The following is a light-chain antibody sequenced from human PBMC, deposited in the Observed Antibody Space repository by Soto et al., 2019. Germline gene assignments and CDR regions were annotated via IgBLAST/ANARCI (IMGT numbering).Light chain of an antibody. J-gene: IGKJ5*01. Sequence: VMTQSPDSLAVSLGERATINCKSSQSVLYSPNNKNYLAWYQQKPGHPPKRVIYWASTRESGVPNRFSGSGSGTDFPLTIRSLQAEDVAAYYCQQYYSSPLTFGQGTRLEIK. CDR1: QSVLYSPNNKNY. CDR3: QQYYSSPLT. CDR2: WAS. V-gene: IGKV4-1*01.